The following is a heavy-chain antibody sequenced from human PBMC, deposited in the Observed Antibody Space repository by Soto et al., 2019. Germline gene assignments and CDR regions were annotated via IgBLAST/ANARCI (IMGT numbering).Heavy chain of an antibody. CDR3: VRENRVSNMGLRA. D-gene: IGHD2-8*01. Sequence: EVQLVESGGALVQPGGSLRLSCAASGFTFSGDWMHWIRQPPGKGLVWVSCTGHDGSRTRYADSMKGRFTISRDNAKNELYLQMTSLRAEDTAVYYCVRENRVSNMGLRAWGRGTLVIVSS. V-gene: IGHV3-74*01. CDR2: TGHDGSRT. CDR1: GFTFSGDW. J-gene: IGHJ4*02.